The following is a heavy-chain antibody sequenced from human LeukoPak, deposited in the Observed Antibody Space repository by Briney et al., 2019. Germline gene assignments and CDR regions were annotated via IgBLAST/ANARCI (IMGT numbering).Heavy chain of an antibody. CDR3: AKDGAVAGFDY. J-gene: IGHJ4*02. D-gene: IGHD6-19*01. CDR2: ISGSGGST. CDR1: GFTFSSYG. V-gene: IGHV3-23*01. Sequence: RSLRLSCAASGFTFSSYGMSWVRQAPGKGLEWVSAISGSGGSTYYADSVKGRFTISRDNSKNTLYLQMNSLRAEDTAVYYCAKDGAVAGFDYWGQGTLVTVSS.